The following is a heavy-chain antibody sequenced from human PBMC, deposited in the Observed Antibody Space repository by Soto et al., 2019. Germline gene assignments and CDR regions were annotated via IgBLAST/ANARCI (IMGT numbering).Heavy chain of an antibody. J-gene: IGHJ4*02. V-gene: IGHV5-51*01. CDR1: GYTFSNFW. CDR2: IYPGDSET. Sequence: LKISCQCSGYTFSNFWIAWVRQLPGKGLEYMGIIYPGDSETRYSPSFHGKVTISADRSIGTAYLQWSSLEASDSAFYFCARSPRSSPYFDYWGQGALVTVSS. CDR3: ARSPRSSPYFDY. D-gene: IGHD6-13*01.